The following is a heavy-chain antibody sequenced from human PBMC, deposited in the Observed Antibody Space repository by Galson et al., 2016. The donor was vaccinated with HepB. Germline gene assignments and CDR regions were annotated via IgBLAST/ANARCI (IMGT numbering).Heavy chain of an antibody. D-gene: IGHD3-10*01. J-gene: IGHJ4*02. CDR2: INHSGTT. CDR3: ASLIILGSGNFFDF. CDR1: GGSISSSNYY. Sequence: SETLSLTCTVSGGSISSSNYYWTWVRQPPGQGLEWIGRINHSGTTFYNETPNIRVTMSMDTSKRQISLPLTSVTAAYTAVYYCASLIILGSGNFFDFWGQGTLVTVSS. V-gene: IGHV4-39*01.